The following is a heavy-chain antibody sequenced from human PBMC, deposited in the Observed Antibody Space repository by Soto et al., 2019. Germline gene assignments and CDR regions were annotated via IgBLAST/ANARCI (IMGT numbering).Heavy chain of an antibody. D-gene: IGHD3-22*01. CDR1: GYTFITYG. V-gene: IGHV1-18*01. Sequence: QVQLVQSGAEVKKPGASVKVSCKASGYTFITYGVSWVRQAPGQGLDGLGWISTYNGNTRYAERLQGRVTMTTDTTTNTAYMELRNLRSDDTAVYYCARGTTDYYDHSANYFLDYWGQGTLVTVSS. CDR2: ISTYNGNT. J-gene: IGHJ4*02. CDR3: ARGTTDYYDHSANYFLDY.